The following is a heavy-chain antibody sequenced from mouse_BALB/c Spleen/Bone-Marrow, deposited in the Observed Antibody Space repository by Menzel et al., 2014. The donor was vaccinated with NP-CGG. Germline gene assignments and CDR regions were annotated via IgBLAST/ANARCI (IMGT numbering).Heavy chain of an antibody. D-gene: IGHD1-1*01. Sequence: QVQLKESGAGLVRPGSSVKISCKASGYAFSSYWMNWVKQRPGQGLEWIGQIYPGDGDTNYNGKFKGKATLTADKSSSTAYMQLSSLTSEDSAVYFCARRGYYGSSYYFDYWGQGTTLTVSS. CDR1: GYAFSSYW. CDR2: IYPGDGDT. V-gene: IGHV1-80*01. CDR3: ARRGYYGSSYYFDY. J-gene: IGHJ2*01.